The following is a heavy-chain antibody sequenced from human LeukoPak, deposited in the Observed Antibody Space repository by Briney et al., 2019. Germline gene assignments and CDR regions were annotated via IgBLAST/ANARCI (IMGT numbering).Heavy chain of an antibody. Sequence: EGSLRLSCAASGFTFSSYEMNWVRQAPGKGLEWVSYISSSGSNIYNADSVKGRFTISRDNAKNSLYLQMNSLRAEDTPVYYCARDIPCSGGSCLTPGPYYYYYRMDVWGQGTTVTV. CDR2: ISSSGSNI. CDR1: GFTFSSYE. D-gene: IGHD2-15*01. J-gene: IGHJ6*02. V-gene: IGHV3-48*03. CDR3: ARDIPCSGGSCLTPGPYYYYYRMDV.